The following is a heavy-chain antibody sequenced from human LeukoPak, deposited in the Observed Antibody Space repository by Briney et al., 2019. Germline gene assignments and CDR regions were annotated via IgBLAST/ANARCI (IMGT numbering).Heavy chain of an antibody. Sequence: SETLSLTCTVSGYSISSGYYWGWIRQPPGKGLEWIGSIYRSGSTYYNPSLKSRVTISVDTSKNQFSLKLSSVTAADTAVYYCARDHGGYWARTKNWFDPWGQGTLVTVSS. V-gene: IGHV4-38-2*02. D-gene: IGHD3-22*01. CDR2: IYRSGST. J-gene: IGHJ5*02. CDR3: ARDHGGYWARTKNWFDP. CDR1: GYSISSGYY.